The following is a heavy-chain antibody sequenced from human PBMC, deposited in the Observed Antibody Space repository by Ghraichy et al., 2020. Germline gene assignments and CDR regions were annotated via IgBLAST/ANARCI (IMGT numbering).Heavy chain of an antibody. CDR1: GFTFSSYW. CDR3: ARDGDSSGYQAPTRSFDY. D-gene: IGHD3-22*01. Sequence: GGSLRLSCAASGFTFSSYWMSWVRQAPGKGLEWVANIKQDGSEKYYVDSVKGRFTISRDNAKNSLYLQMNSLRAEDTAVYYCARDGDSSGYQAPTRSFDYWGQGTLVTVSS. V-gene: IGHV3-7*01. J-gene: IGHJ4*02. CDR2: IKQDGSEK.